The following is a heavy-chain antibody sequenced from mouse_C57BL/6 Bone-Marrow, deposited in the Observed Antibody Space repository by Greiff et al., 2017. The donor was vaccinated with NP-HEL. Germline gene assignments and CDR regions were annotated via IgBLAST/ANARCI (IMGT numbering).Heavy chain of an antibody. CDR3: ARLDYGSSDWYFDV. CDR1: GYTFTSYW. D-gene: IGHD1-1*01. J-gene: IGHJ1*03. V-gene: IGHV1-55*01. Sequence: VQLQQSGAELVKPGASVKMSCKASGYTFTSYWITWVKQRPGQGLEWIGDIYPGSGSTNYNEKFKSKATLTVDTSSSTAYMQLSSLTSEDSAVYYCARLDYGSSDWYFDVWGTGTTVTVSS. CDR2: IYPGSGST.